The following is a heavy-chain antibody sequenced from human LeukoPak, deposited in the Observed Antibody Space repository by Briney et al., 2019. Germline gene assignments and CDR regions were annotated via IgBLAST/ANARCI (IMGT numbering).Heavy chain of an antibody. CDR3: ARQVAARPFDY. Sequence: SETLSLTCAVYGGSFSGYYWSWIRQPPGKGLEWIGEINHSGSTNYNPSLKSRVTISVDTSKNQFSLKLSSVTAADTAVYYCARQVAARPFDYWGQGTLVTVSS. D-gene: IGHD6-6*01. V-gene: IGHV4-34*01. CDR2: INHSGST. J-gene: IGHJ4*02. CDR1: GGSFSGYY.